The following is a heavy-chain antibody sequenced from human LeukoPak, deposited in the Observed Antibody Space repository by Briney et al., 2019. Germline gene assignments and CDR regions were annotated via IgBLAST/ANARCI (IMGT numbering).Heavy chain of an antibody. J-gene: IGHJ3*02. Sequence: PGGSLRLSCAASGFTFSSYAMNWVRQAPGKGLEWVSSISGSSSYINYADSVKGRFTISRDNAQNSLFLQLNSLRAEDTAVYYCARDPYSSGWYKDAFDIWGQGTMVTVSS. CDR3: ARDPYSSGWYKDAFDI. D-gene: IGHD6-19*01. CDR1: GFTFSSYA. V-gene: IGHV3-21*01. CDR2: ISGSSSYI.